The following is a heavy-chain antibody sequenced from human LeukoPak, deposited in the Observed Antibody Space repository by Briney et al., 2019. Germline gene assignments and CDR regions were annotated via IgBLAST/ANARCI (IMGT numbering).Heavy chain of an antibody. CDR1: GFTFSSHG. CDR2: VRYDGSNK. CDR3: ASTGGRDGYGFDY. J-gene: IGHJ4*02. V-gene: IGHV3-33*01. Sequence: GGSLRLSCAASGFTFSSHGMHWVRQTPGKGLEWVAAVRYDGSNKYYADSVKGRLTISRDNSKNTLYLQMNSLRAEDTAVYYCASTGGRDGYGFDYWGQGPLVTVSP. D-gene: IGHD5-24*01.